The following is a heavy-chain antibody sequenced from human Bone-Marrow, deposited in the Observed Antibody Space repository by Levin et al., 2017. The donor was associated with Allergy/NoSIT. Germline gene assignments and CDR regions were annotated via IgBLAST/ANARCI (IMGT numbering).Heavy chain of an antibody. J-gene: IGHJ4*01. CDR3: AKEGYSGSYFHFDC. V-gene: IGHV3-23*01. Sequence: SCAASGFTFSTFAMNWVRQAPGKGLEWVSAISGSGGITYYADSVKGRFTVSRDNSKNTLYLHMNSLRAEDTAVYYCAKEGYSGSYFHFDCWGHGTLVTVSS. CDR2: ISGSGGIT. CDR1: GFTFSTFA. D-gene: IGHD1-26*01.